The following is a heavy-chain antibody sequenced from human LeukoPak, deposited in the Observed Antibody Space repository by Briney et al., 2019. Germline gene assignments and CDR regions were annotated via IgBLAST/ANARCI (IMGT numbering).Heavy chain of an antibody. V-gene: IGHV6-1*01. Sequence: SQTLSLTCAIAGDSVSCNSVAWNWIRQSPSRGLEWLGRIYSRSKWNNDYAVFVTSRITINPDTSKNQFSLQLNSVTPENTAVYYCARGSLYSFDYWGEGTLVTVSS. CDR1: GDSVSCNSVA. J-gene: IGHJ4*02. D-gene: IGHD2-15*01. CDR3: ARGSLYSFDY. CDR2: IYSRSKWNN.